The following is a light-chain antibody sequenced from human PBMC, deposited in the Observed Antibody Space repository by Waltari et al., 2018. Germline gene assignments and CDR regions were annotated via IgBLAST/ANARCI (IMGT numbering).Light chain of an antibody. J-gene: IGKJ4*01. CDR1: RSLLHSSGYNY. CDR2: LGS. V-gene: IGKV2-28*01. Sequence: DIVMTQSPLSLPVTPGERASISCKSSRSLLHSSGYNYVDWYLQKPGQSPQLLISLGSNRASGVPDRFSGSGSGTDFTLKISRVEAEDVGVYYCMQALQSPLTFGGGTKVEIK. CDR3: MQALQSPLT.